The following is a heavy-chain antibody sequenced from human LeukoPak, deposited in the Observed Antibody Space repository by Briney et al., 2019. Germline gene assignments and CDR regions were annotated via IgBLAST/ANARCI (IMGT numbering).Heavy chain of an antibody. J-gene: IGHJ4*02. Sequence: GGSLRLSCAASGFTFSSYGMHWVRQAPGKGLEWVAFIRYDGSNKYYADSVKGRFTISRDNSKNTLYLQMNSLRAEDTAVYYCARVPRAATPYYFDYWGQGTLVTVSS. V-gene: IGHV3-30*02. CDR3: ARVPRAATPYYFDY. CDR2: IRYDGSNK. CDR1: GFTFSSYG. D-gene: IGHD2-15*01.